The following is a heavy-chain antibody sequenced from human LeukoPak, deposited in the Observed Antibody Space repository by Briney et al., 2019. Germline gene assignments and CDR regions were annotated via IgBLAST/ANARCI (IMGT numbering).Heavy chain of an antibody. CDR3: ASLGRYYYGSGSYYPPYFYY. Sequence: GGSLRLSCAASGFTFSEYYMSWVRQAPGKGVGWVSYISSSGSTIYYADSVKGRFTISRDNSKNSLSLQMNSLRAADTAVYYCASLGRYYYGSGSYYPPYFYYWGQGTLVTASS. CDR2: ISSSGSTI. D-gene: IGHD3-10*01. V-gene: IGHV3-11*04. CDR1: GFTFSEYY. J-gene: IGHJ4*02.